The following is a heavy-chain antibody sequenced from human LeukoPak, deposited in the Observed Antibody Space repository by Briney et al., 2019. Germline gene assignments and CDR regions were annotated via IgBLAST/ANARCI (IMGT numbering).Heavy chain of an antibody. Sequence: ASVKVSCKASGYTFTSYGISWVRQAPGQGHEWMGWISAYNGNTNYAQKLQGRVTMTTDTSTSTAYMELRSLGSDDTAVYYCARGRPILEWLDQYYFDYWGQGTLVTVSS. CDR2: ISAYNGNT. CDR1: GYTFTSYG. CDR3: ARGRPILEWLDQYYFDY. D-gene: IGHD3-3*01. J-gene: IGHJ4*02. V-gene: IGHV1-18*01.